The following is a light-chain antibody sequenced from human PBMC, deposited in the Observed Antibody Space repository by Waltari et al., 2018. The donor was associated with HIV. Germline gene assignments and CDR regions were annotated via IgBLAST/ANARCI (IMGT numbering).Light chain of an antibody. Sequence: QSVLTQPPSVSGAPGQRVTISCSGRSSNSGAQYTVHWYQHVPGTAPKVLIYGNSDRPSGVPDRFSGSKSGTSASLVITGLQAEDEANYYCQSYDSSLSAWVFGGGTKLTVL. CDR2: GNS. J-gene: IGLJ3*02. CDR1: SSNSGAQYT. CDR3: QSYDSSLSAWV. V-gene: IGLV1-40*01.